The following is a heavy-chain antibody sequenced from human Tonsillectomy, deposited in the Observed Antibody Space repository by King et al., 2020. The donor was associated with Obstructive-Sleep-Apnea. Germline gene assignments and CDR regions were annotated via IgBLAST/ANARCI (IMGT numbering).Heavy chain of an antibody. J-gene: IGHJ4*02. CDR3: ARYCSGGSCYSHDY. CDR1: VGAISSGGYY. Sequence: VQLQESGPGLVKPSQTLSLTCTVSVGAISSGGYYWNWIRQHPGKGLEWIGYIYYCGSTYYNPSLKSRVTISVDTSKNHFTLKLSSVTSADTAVYYCARYCSGGSCYSHDYWGQGTLVTVSS. D-gene: IGHD2-15*01. CDR2: IYYCGST. V-gene: IGHV4-31*03.